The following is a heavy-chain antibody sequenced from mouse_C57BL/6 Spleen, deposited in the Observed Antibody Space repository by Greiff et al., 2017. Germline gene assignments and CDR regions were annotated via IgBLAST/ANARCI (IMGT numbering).Heavy chain of an antibody. CDR2: ISSGSSTI. J-gene: IGHJ4*01. Sequence: EVQLQESGGGLVKPGGSLKLSCAASGFTFSDYGMHWVRQAPEKGLEWVAYISSGSSTIYYADTVKGRFTISRDNAKNTLFLQMTSLRSEDTAMYYCARKALRGAMDYWGQGTSVTVSS. CDR1: GFTFSDYG. CDR3: ARKALRGAMDY. V-gene: IGHV5-17*01.